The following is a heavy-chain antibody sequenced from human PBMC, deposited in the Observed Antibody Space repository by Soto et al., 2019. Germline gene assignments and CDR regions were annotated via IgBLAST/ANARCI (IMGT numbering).Heavy chain of an antibody. V-gene: IGHV3-13*04. CDR3: ARGITMVRGVILAYFDY. J-gene: IGHJ4*02. Sequence: EVQLVESGGGLVQPGGSLRLSCAASGFTFSSYDMHWVRQATGKGLEWVSGIGTAGDTYYPGSVKGRFTISRENAKNSLYLQMNSLRAGDTAVYYCARGITMVRGVILAYFDYWGQGTLVTVSS. CDR2: IGTAGDT. CDR1: GFTFSSYD. D-gene: IGHD3-10*01.